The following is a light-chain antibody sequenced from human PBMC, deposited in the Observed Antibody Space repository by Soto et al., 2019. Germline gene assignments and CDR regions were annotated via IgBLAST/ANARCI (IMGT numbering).Light chain of an antibody. Sequence: DIQMTQSPSTLSASVGDRVTITFRASQSISSRLAWYQQKPGKAPKLLISGASSLQSGVPSRFSGSGSGTEFTLTISSLHPDDFATYYCQQYNSYSEAFGQGTKVDIK. CDR1: QSISSR. J-gene: IGKJ1*01. CDR3: QQYNSYSEA. CDR2: GAS. V-gene: IGKV1-5*01.